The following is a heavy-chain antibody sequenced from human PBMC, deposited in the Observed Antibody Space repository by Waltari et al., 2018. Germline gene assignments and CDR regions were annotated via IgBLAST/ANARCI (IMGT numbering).Heavy chain of an antibody. Sequence: QVQLQESAPGLVKPSETLSLTCTVSGGSISSHYWGWIRQPPGKGLEWIGYYYYSGSTNYNPSLKSRVTISVDTSKNQFSLKLSSVTAADTAVYYCARSYCSSTSCHNAFDIWGQGTMVTVSS. CDR2: YYYSGST. D-gene: IGHD2-2*01. V-gene: IGHV4-59*11. CDR3: ARSYCSSTSCHNAFDI. CDR1: GGSISSHY. J-gene: IGHJ3*02.